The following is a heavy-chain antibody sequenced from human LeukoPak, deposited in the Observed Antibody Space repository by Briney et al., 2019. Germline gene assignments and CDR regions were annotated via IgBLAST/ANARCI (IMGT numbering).Heavy chain of an antibody. Sequence: GGSLRLSCAASGFSLSSYAMHWVRQAPGKGLEWVAVISYDGSNKYYADSVKGRFTISRDNSKNTLYLQMNSLRAEDTAVYYCARVYDGSGSYDYWGQGTLVTVSS. CDR3: ARVYDGSGSYDY. V-gene: IGHV3-30-3*01. D-gene: IGHD3-10*01. J-gene: IGHJ4*02. CDR1: GFSLSSYA. CDR2: ISYDGSNK.